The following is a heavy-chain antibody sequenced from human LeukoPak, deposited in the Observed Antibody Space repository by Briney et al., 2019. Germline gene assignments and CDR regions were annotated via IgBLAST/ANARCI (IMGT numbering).Heavy chain of an antibody. Sequence: GGSLRLSCAASGFTFSSYAMSWVRQAPGKGLEWVSAIRGSGGSTYYADSVKGRFTISRDNSKNTLYLQMSSLRAEDTAVYYCAKDFGYCGSSSCSDYFDYWAREPWSPSPQ. CDR1: GFTFSSYA. V-gene: IGHV3-23*01. D-gene: IGHD2-15*01. CDR3: AKDFGYCGSSSCSDYFDY. J-gene: IGHJ4*02. CDR2: IRGSGGST.